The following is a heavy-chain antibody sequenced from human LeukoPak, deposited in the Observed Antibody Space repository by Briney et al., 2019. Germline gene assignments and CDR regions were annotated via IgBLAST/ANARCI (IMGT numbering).Heavy chain of an antibody. CDR2: IYPGDSDS. CDR1: GYSFTNYW. V-gene: IGHV5-51*01. Sequence: GESLKISCKGSGYSFTNYWIGWVRQMPGKGPEWMGSIYPGDSDSRYSPSFQGQVTLSADKSISTAYLQCSSLKASDTAMYYCARVWTHDSSGYYADYWGQGTLVTVSS. J-gene: IGHJ4*02. CDR3: ARVWTHDSSGYYADY. D-gene: IGHD3-22*01.